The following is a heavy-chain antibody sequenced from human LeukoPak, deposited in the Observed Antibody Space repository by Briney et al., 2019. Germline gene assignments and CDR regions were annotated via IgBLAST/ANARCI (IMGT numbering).Heavy chain of an antibody. V-gene: IGHV3-48*03. J-gene: IGHJ4*02. CDR2: ISSSGSTI. CDR3: ARVQGSSWYDY. D-gene: IGHD6-13*01. CDR1: GFTFSSYE. Sequence: GGSLRLSCAASGFTFSSYEMNWVRQAPGKGLEWVSYISSSGSTIYYADSVKGRFTISRDNAKNSLYLQMNSLRAEDTAVYYCARVQGSSWYDYWGQGTLVTVSS.